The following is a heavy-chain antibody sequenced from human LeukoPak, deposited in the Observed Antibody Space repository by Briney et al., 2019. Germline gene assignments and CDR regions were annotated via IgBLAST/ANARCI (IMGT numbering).Heavy chain of an antibody. CDR2: TYYRSKWYN. CDR3: ARVRRSLFDY. J-gene: IGHJ4*02. Sequence: SQTLSLTCAISGDSVSTNSVAWSWIRQSPSRGLEWLGRTYYRSKWYNDYAESVKSRITINPDTSKNQFSLQLNSVTPEDTAVYYCARVRRSLFDYWGQGTLVTVSS. CDR1: GDSVSTNSVA. V-gene: IGHV6-1*01. D-gene: IGHD3-10*01.